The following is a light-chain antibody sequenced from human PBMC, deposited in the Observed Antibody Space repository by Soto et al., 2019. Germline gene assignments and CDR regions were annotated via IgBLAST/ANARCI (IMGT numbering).Light chain of an antibody. CDR2: KAS. CDR1: QTISSW. CDR3: QQANSFPIT. Sequence: DIQMTQSPSTLSGSVGDRVTITCRASQTISSWLAWYQQKPGKAPKLLIYKASSLESGVPSRFSGSGSGTEFTLTISSLQPDDFAIYFCQQANSFPITFGQGTRLEI. V-gene: IGKV1-5*03. J-gene: IGKJ5*01.